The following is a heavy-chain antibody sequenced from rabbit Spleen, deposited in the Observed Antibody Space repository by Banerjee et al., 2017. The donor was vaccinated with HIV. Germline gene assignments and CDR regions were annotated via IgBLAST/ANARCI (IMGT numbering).Heavy chain of an antibody. CDR3: ARGGSGGGVGYDL. CDR2: IYADSSGST. J-gene: IGHJ4*01. CDR1: GFSFSSSYY. D-gene: IGHD1-1*01. Sequence: QEQLVESGGGLVQPEGSLTLTCTASGFSFSSSYYMCWVRQAPGKGLECIACIYADSSGSTYYASWARGRFTISKTSSTTVTLQMTSLTAADTATYFCARGGSGGGVGYDLWGPGTLVTVS. V-gene: IGHV1S45*01.